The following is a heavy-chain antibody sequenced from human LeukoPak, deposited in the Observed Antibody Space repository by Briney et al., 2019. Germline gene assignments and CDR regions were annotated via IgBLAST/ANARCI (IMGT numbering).Heavy chain of an antibody. CDR3: ARNGSGSYYYFDY. CDR1: GGSISSSSYY. CDR2: IYYSGGT. J-gene: IGHJ4*02. D-gene: IGHD3-10*01. V-gene: IGHV4-31*03. Sequence: SETLSLTCTVSGGSISSSSYYWGWIRQPPGKGLEWIGYIYYSGGTYYNPSLKSRVTISVDTSKNQFSLKLSSVTAADTAVYYCARNGSGSYYYFDYWGQGTLVTVSS.